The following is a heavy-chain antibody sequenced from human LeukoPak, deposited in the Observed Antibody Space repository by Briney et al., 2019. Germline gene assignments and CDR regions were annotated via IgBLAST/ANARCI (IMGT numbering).Heavy chain of an antibody. CDR2: ISAYNGNT. J-gene: IGHJ4*02. D-gene: IGHD6-19*01. V-gene: IGHV1-18*01. CDR1: GYTFTIYG. Sequence: GASVNVSFKATGYTFTIYGISWVRPPPAQGLEWMGCISAYNGNTNYAQKLQGRVTMTTDTSTSTAYMELRSLRSDDTAVYYCARDQAVAGTRQYPYFDYWGQGTLVTVSS. CDR3: ARDQAVAGTRQYPYFDY.